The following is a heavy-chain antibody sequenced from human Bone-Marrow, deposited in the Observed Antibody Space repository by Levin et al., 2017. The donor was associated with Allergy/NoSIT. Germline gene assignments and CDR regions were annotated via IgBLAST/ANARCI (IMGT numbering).Heavy chain of an antibody. CDR1: GFTFNNYG. CDR2: ISYDGSNK. J-gene: IGHJ4*02. D-gene: IGHD3-10*01. V-gene: IGHV3-30*03. Sequence: GGSLRLSCAASGFTFNNYGMHWVRQAPGKGLEWVAVISYDGSNKYYADSVKDRFTISRDQSKNTLNLQMNSLRAEDTAVYYCARYGSGSHYLHEYYFDYWGQGTLVTVSS. CDR3: ARYGSGSHYLHEYYFDY.